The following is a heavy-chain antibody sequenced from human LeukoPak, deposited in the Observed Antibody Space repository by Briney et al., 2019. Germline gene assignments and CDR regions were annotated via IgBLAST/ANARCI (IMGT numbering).Heavy chain of an antibody. CDR2: IYYSVST. V-gene: IGHV4-59*01. CDR3: ARGGYSYQLDY. CDR1: GGSISSYY. Sequence: SETLSFTCTVSGGSISSYYWSWIRQPPGKGLEWFGYIYYSVSTNYNPSLKSRVTISVDTSKNPFSLKLSSVTAADTVVYYWARGGYSYQLDYWGQGTLVTVSS. D-gene: IGHD5-18*01. J-gene: IGHJ4*02.